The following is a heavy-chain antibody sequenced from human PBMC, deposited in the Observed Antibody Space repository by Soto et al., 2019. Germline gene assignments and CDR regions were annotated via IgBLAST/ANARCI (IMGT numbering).Heavy chain of an antibody. D-gene: IGHD3-10*01. V-gene: IGHV1-18*01. CDR2: ISAYNGNT. J-gene: IGHJ4*02. CDR1: GYTFPSYG. CDR3: ARDKFGAYPIATFDY. Sequence: ASVKVSCKASGYTFPSYGISWVRQAPGQGLEWMGWISAYNGNTNYAQKLQGRVTMTTDTSTSTAYMELRSLRSDDTAVYYCARDKFGAYPIATFDYWGQGTLVTVSS.